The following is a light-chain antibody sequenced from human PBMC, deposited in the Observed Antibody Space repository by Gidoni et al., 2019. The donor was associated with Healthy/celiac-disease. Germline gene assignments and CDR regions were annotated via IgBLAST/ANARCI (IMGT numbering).Light chain of an antibody. V-gene: IGLV1-40*01. J-gene: IGLJ1*01. CDR1: SSNIGAGYD. Sequence: QSVLTPPPSVSGAPGQRVTISCTGSSSNIGAGYDVPWYQQLPGTAPKHLIYVHSNRPSGVPDRFSGSKSGTSASLAITGLQAEDEADYYCQSYDSSLSGSNVFGTGTKVTVL. CDR2: VHS. CDR3: QSYDSSLSGSNV.